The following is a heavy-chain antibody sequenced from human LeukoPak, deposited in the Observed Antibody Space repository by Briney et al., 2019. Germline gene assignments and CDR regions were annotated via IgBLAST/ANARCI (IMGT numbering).Heavy chain of an antibody. CDR2: IYYSGTT. CDR1: GASISSYY. J-gene: IGHJ4*02. V-gene: IGHV4-59*01. Sequence: SETLSLTCTVSGASISSYYWSWIRQPPGKGLEWIGYIYYSGTTNYNPSLKSRVTISVDTSKNQFSLKLSPVTAADTAVYYCARGPYYDFWSGYSLVGGYFDYWGQGTLVTVSS. CDR3: ARGPYYDFWSGYSLVGGYFDY. D-gene: IGHD3-3*01.